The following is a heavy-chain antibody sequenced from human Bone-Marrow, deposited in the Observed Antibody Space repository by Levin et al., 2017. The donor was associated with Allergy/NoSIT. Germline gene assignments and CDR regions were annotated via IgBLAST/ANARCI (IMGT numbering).Heavy chain of an antibody. CDR2: VYYDGTS. D-gene: IGHD6-19*01. V-gene: IGHV4-30-4*08. CDR3: ARAFPGIAVAGTT. J-gene: IGHJ4*02. CDR1: GGSISTSEFF. Sequence: SETLSLTCNVSGGSISTSEFFWSWIRQSPGKGLEWIGYVYYDGTSYYNPSLQSRFTISVDTSKNQFCLTVTSVTAADTAVYYCARAFPGIAVAGTTWGQGALVTVSS.